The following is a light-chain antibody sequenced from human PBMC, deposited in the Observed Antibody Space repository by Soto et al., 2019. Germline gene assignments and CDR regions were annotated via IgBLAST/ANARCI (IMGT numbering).Light chain of an antibody. V-gene: IGKV1-8*01. J-gene: IGKJ1*01. CDR1: QGISSY. Sequence: AIRMTQSPSSFSASTGDRVTITCRASQGISSYLAWYQQKPGKAPKLLTYKASTLKSGVPSRFSGSGSGTEFTLTISSLQPDDFATYYCQNYNSYSEAFGQGTKVDIK. CDR2: KAS. CDR3: QNYNSYSEA.